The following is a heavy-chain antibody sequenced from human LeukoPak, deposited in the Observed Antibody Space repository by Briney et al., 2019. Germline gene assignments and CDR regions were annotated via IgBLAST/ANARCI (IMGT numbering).Heavy chain of an antibody. V-gene: IGHV1-69*05. CDR3: ATSSGPRLLCL. D-gene: IGHD3-10*02. CDR2: IIPIFGTA. CDR1: GGTFSSYA. Sequence: SVKVSCKASGGTFSSYAISWVRQAPGQGLEWMGRIIPIFGTANYAQRFQGRVTITTDESTSTAHMELSSLRSEDTAVYYCATSSGPRLLCLWGQGTLVTVSS. J-gene: IGHJ4*02.